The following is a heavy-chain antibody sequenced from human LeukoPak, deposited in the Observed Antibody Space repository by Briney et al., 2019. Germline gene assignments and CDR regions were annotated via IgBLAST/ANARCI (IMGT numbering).Heavy chain of an antibody. CDR1: GGSFSGYY. CDR2: INHSGST. D-gene: IGHD3-10*01. CDR3: ARYGTYGSGSYYNEEYFDY. J-gene: IGHJ4*02. V-gene: IGHV4-34*01. Sequence: NPSETLSLTCAVYGGSFSGYYWSWIRQPPGKGLEWIGEINHSGSTNYNPSLKSRVTISVDTSKNQFSLKLSSVTAADTAVYYCARYGTYGSGSYYNEEYFDYWGQGTLVTVSS.